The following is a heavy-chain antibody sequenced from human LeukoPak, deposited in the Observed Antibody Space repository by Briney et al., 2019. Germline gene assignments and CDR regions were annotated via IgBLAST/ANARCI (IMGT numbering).Heavy chain of an antibody. J-gene: IGHJ6*04. V-gene: IGHV4-59*12. Sequence: SETLSLTCTVSGGSISSYYWSWIRQPPGKGLEWIGYIYYSGSTNYNPSLKSRVTISVDTSKNQFSLKLSSVTAADTAVYYCARTYYYGSGSWDPLDVWGKGTTVTISS. D-gene: IGHD3-10*01. CDR1: GGSISSYY. CDR3: ARTYYYGSGSWDPLDV. CDR2: IYYSGST.